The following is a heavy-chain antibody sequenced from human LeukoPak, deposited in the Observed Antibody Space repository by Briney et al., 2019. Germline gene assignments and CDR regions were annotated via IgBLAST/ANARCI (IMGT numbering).Heavy chain of an antibody. CDR2: ISGSGYST. V-gene: IGHV3-23*01. CDR3: EKNAGYSGYDYPDY. D-gene: IGHD5-12*01. Sequence: GGSLRLSCAASGFTFSSYAMSRVRQAPGKGLEWVSAISGSGYSTYYADSVKGRFTISRDNSKNTLYLQMNSLRAEDTAVYYCEKNAGYSGYDYPDYWGQGTLVTVSS. CDR1: GFTFSSYA. J-gene: IGHJ4*02.